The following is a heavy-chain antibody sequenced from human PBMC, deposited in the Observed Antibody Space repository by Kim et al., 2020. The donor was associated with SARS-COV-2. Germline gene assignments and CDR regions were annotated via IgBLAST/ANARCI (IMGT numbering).Heavy chain of an antibody. CDR2: INAGNGNT. J-gene: IGHJ5*02. CDR3: ARAHYDILTGYSNQNWFDP. D-gene: IGHD3-9*01. Sequence: ASVKVSCKASGYTFTSYAIHWVRQAPGQRLEWMGWINAGNGNTKYSRKFQGRVTITRDTSASTAYMELSSLRSEDTAVYYCARAHYDILTGYSNQNWFDPWGQGTLVTVSS. CDR1: GYTFTSYA. V-gene: IGHV1-3*01.